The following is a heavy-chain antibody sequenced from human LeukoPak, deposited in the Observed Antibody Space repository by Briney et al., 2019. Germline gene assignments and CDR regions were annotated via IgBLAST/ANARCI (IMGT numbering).Heavy chain of an antibody. CDR1: GYTFTSYY. D-gene: IGHD2-21*02. CDR2: FDPEDGET. Sequence: GASVKVSCKASGYTFTSYYMHWVRQAPGKGLEWMGGFDPEDGETIYAQKFQGRVTMTEDTSTDTAYMELSSLRSEDTAVYYCATVGGDTDYFDYWGQGTLVTVSS. V-gene: IGHV1-24*01. CDR3: ATVGGDTDYFDY. J-gene: IGHJ4*02.